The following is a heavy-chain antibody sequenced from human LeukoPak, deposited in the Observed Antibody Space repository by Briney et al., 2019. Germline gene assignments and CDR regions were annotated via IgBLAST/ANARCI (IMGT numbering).Heavy chain of an antibody. Sequence: ASVKVSCRASGYTFTSYGISWVRQAPGQGLEWMGWISAYNGNTNYAQKLQGRVTMTTDTSTSTAYMELRSLRSDDTAVYYCARDVMVRGVIASVGYWGQGTLVTVSS. CDR3: ARDVMVRGVIASVGY. CDR2: ISAYNGNT. CDR1: GYTFTSYG. V-gene: IGHV1-18*01. J-gene: IGHJ4*02. D-gene: IGHD3-10*01.